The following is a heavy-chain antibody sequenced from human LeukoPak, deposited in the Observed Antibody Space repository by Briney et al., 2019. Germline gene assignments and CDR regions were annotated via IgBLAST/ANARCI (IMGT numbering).Heavy chain of an antibody. J-gene: IGHJ6*03. Sequence: PSETLSLTCTVSGGSISSFYWSWIRQPPGKGLEWIGYIYYSGSTNYNPSLKSRVTISVDTSKNQFSLKLSSVTAADTAVYYCARQQLDSYYYYYYMDVWGKGTTVTVSS. CDR3: ARQQLDSYYYYYYMDV. CDR2: IYYSGST. D-gene: IGHD6-13*01. V-gene: IGHV4-59*01. CDR1: GGSISSFY.